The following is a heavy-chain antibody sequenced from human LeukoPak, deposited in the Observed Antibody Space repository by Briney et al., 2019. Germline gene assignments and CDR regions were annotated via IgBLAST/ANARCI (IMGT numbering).Heavy chain of an antibody. Sequence: GGSLRLSCGASGFTFSSYGMHWVRQAPGKGLEWVAFIRYDGSNKYYADSVKGRFTISRDNSKNTLYLQMNSLRAEDTAVYYCAKDYYDSSGYYTYYFDYWGQGTLVTVSS. CDR1: GFTFSSYG. D-gene: IGHD3-22*01. CDR2: IRYDGSNK. CDR3: AKDYYDSSGYYTYYFDY. J-gene: IGHJ4*02. V-gene: IGHV3-30*02.